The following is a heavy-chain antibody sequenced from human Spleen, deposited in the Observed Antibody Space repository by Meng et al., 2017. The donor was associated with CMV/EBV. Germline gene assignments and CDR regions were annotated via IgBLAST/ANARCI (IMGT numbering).Heavy chain of an antibody. Sequence: GESLKISCAASGFTFSGSAMHWVRQASGKGLELVGRIRSKANSYATAYAASVKGRFTISRDDSKNTAYLQMNSLKTEDTAVYYCTSGYSSGWYVYWGQGTLVTVSS. D-gene: IGHD6-19*01. CDR2: IRSKANSYAT. CDR1: GFTFSGSA. V-gene: IGHV3-73*01. CDR3: TSGYSSGWYVY. J-gene: IGHJ4*02.